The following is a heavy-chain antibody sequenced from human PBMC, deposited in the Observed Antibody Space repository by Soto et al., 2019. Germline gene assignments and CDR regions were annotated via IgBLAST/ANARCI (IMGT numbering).Heavy chain of an antibody. CDR3: ARTDRYNSRSTGWANRFDS. D-gene: IGHD1-20*01. Sequence: EVQLLESGGALVQPGGSLRLFCAASGFTFSNCGMTWVRLAPGKGLEWVSTVTVDGATYFGNTVKGRFTMSRDISKSTVYLQMDSLRAEDTAIYYCARTDRYNSRSTGWANRFDSWGQGTLVTVSS. J-gene: IGHJ4*02. CDR2: VTVDGAT. CDR1: GFTFSNCG. V-gene: IGHV3-23*01.